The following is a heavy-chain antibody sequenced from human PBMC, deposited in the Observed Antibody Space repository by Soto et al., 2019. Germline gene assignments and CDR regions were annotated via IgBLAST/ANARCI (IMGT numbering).Heavy chain of an antibody. D-gene: IGHD6-13*01. CDR3: ARDFEVPAGTPGFDY. CDR2: IWYDGSNK. Sequence: GGSLRLSCAASGFTFSSYGMHWVRQAPGKGLEWVAVIWYDGSNKYYADSVKGRFTISRDNSKNTLYLQMNSLRAEDTAVYYCARDFEVPAGTPGFDYWGQGTLVTVSS. CDR1: GFTFSSYG. J-gene: IGHJ4*02. V-gene: IGHV3-33*01.